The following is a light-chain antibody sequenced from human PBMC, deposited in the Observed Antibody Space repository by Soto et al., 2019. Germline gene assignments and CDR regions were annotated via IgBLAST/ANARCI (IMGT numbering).Light chain of an antibody. CDR3: MCYAGGNNWV. V-gene: IGLV2-8*01. CDR1: SRDVGTHGY. CDR2: DVT. J-gene: IGLJ3*02. Sequence: QPALTQPPSASGSPGQSVTISCTGTSRDVGTHGYVSWYQQHAGKAPKLMIYDVTKRPSGVPDRFSGSKSANTASLTVSGLQAEDEADYYCMCYAGGNNWVFGGGTKLTVL.